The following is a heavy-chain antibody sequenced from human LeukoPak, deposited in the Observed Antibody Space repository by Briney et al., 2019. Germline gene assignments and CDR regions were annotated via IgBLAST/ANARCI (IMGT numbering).Heavy chain of an antibody. CDR2: INHSGST. D-gene: IGHD5-12*01. CDR3: ARLPGVATTYNWFDP. Sequence: SETLSLTCAVYGGSFSGYYWSWIRQPPGKGLEWIGEINHSGSTNYNPSLKSRVTISVDTSKNQFSLKPSSVTAADTAVYYCARLPGVATTYNWFDPWGQGTLVTVSS. V-gene: IGHV4-34*01. J-gene: IGHJ5*02. CDR1: GGSFSGYY.